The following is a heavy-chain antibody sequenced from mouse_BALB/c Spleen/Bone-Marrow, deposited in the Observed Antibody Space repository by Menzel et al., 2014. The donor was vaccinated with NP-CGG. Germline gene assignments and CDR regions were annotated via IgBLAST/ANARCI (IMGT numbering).Heavy chain of an antibody. V-gene: IGHV14-3*02. CDR3: AHGSTYGYSDY. CDR1: GFNIKDTY. CDR2: IDPANGNT. D-gene: IGHD1-1*01. Sequence: EVQLQQSGTELVKPGASVKLSCTASGFNIKDTYMHWVKQRPEQGLEWIGRIDPANGNTKYDPKFQGKATITADTSSNTADLQLSSLTSEDTAVYYCAHGSTYGYSDYWGQGTTLTVSS. J-gene: IGHJ2*01.